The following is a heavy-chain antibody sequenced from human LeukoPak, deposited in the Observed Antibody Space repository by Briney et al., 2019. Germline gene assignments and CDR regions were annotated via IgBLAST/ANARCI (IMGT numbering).Heavy chain of an antibody. Sequence: GGSQRLSCAASGFTFSSYSLKGVRQAPGKGLEGVSGINWNSGIIGYADSVKGRFTISRDNAKNSLYLQMNSLRAEDTALYYCAKDSSTLRYFDWFEYWGQGILVTVSS. CDR3: AKDSSTLRYFDWFEY. D-gene: IGHD3-9*01. J-gene: IGHJ4*02. CDR2: INWNSGII. CDR1: GFTFSSYS. V-gene: IGHV3-9*01.